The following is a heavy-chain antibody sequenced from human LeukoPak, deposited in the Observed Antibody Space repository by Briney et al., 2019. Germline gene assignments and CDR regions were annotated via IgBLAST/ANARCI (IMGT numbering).Heavy chain of an antibody. V-gene: IGHV4-39*01. CDR3: ARQVRARATVDY. Sequence: SETLSLTCSVSGASISSSSYYWGWVRQPPGKGLEWIGSIFYSGSNYHNPSLKSRVTISVDTSKNQFSLKVSSVTAADTAVYYCARQVRARATVDYWGQGTLVTVSS. CDR1: GASISSSSYY. D-gene: IGHD6-6*01. CDR2: IFYSGSN. J-gene: IGHJ4*02.